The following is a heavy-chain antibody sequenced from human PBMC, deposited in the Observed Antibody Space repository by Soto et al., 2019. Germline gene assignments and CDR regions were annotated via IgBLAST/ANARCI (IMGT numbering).Heavy chain of an antibody. J-gene: IGHJ4*02. CDR1: GGSVSSEHYY. CDR3: ASMGYHYGSGSYPLDY. Sequence: PSETLSLTCTVSGGSVSSEHYYWNWIRQPPGKGLEWIGYFYYTGSTNYNPSLESRLTMSVDMSKNHFSLKLRSVTAADTAVYYCASMGYHYGSGSYPLDYWGQGTLVTVSS. V-gene: IGHV4-61*03. D-gene: IGHD3-10*01. CDR2: FYYTGST.